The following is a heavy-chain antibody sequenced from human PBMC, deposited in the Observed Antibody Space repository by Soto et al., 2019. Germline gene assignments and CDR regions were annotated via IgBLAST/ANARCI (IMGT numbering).Heavy chain of an antibody. V-gene: IGHV2-5*01. D-gene: IGHD1-26*01. J-gene: IGHJ3*02. CDR2: IYWNDDK. CDR3: AHRLEGLSGSLGKRDAFDI. Sequence: QITLKESGPTLVKPTQTLTLTCTFSGFSLSTSGVGVGWIRQPPGKALEWLALIYWNDDKRYSPSLKSRLTITKDTSKTQVVLTMTNMDPVDTATYYCAHRLEGLSGSLGKRDAFDIWGQGTMVTVSS. CDR1: GFSLSTSGVG.